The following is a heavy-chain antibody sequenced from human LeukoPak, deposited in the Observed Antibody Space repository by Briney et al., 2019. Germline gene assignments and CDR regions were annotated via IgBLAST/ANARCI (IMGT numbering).Heavy chain of an antibody. CDR1: GGAITGSSYY. Sequence: SSETLSLTCTVSGGAITGSSYYWGWIRQSPGKELEWIGSLYYSGSIYYNPSLKSRVSMSADTSKNQFSLKLNSLTAADRAAYYCARQYYDSTGYYYFDYWDQGTLVTVSS. J-gene: IGHJ4*02. D-gene: IGHD3-22*01. CDR3: ARQYYDSTGYYYFDY. V-gene: IGHV4-39*01. CDR2: LYYSGSI.